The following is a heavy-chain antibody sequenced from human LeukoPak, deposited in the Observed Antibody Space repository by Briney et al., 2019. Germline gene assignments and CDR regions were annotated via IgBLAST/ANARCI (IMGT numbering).Heavy chain of an antibody. V-gene: IGHV4-34*01. Sequence: SETLSLTCAVYGGSFSAYYWSWIRQPPGKGLECIGEINHSGSTNYNPSLKSRVTISVDTSKNQFSLKLSSVTAADTAVYYCARSNCSGGSCYGGKKKTQLGPRWFDPWGQGTLVTVSS. CDR2: INHSGST. CDR3: ARSNCSGGSCYGGKKKTQLGPRWFDP. D-gene: IGHD2-15*01. J-gene: IGHJ5*02. CDR1: GGSFSAYY.